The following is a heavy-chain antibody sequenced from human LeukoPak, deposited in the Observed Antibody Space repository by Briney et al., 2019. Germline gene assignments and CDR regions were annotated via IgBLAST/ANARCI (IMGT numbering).Heavy chain of an antibody. J-gene: IGHJ6*03. D-gene: IGHD3-10*01. CDR3: ARASPYYYGSGETEYYYYYMDV. V-gene: IGHV1-46*01. Sequence: ASVKVSCKASGYIFTSYNIYWVRQAPGQGLEWMGIINPSGGSTNYAQKFQGRVTITADESTSTAYMELSSLRSEDTAVYYCARASPYYYGSGETEYYYYYMDVWGKGTTATISS. CDR1: GYIFTSYN. CDR2: INPSGGST.